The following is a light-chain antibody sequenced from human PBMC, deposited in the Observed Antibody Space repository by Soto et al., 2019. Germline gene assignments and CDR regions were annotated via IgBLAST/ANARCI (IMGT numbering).Light chain of an antibody. CDR3: QQYNNWPF. CDR2: GAS. V-gene: IGKV3-15*01. Sequence: EIVMTQSPATLSVSPGERATLSCSASQSVNSNLAWYQQKPGQAPRLLIYGASTRATGIPARFSGSGSGTEFTLTISSLQSEDFAVYYCQQYNNWPFFGGGTKVEIK. J-gene: IGKJ4*01. CDR1: QSVNSN.